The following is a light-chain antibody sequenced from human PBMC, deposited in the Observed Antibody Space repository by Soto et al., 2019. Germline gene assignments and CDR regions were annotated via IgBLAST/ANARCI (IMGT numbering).Light chain of an antibody. CDR3: QQYGSSPRT. CDR2: GAS. V-gene: IGKV3-20*01. CDR1: QSVSSSY. J-gene: IGKJ3*01. Sequence: EVVLTQSPGTLSLSPGERATLSCRASQSVSSSYLAWYQQKPGQAPRLLIYGASSMATGIPERFSGSGSGTDFTLSISRLEPEDFAVYYCQQYGSSPRTFGPGTKVDIK.